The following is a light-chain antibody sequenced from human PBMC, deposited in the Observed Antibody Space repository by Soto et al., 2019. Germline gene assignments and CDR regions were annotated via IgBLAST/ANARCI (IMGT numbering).Light chain of an antibody. CDR2: VNSDGSH. CDR1: SGHSSYA. Sequence: QAVVTQSPSASASLGASVKLTCTLSSGHSSYAIAWHQQQPEKGPRYLMKVNSDGSHSKGDGIPDRFSGSSSGAERYLTISSLQSEDEADYYCQTWGTGIQVFGTGTKLTVL. V-gene: IGLV4-69*01. CDR3: QTWGTGIQV. J-gene: IGLJ1*01.